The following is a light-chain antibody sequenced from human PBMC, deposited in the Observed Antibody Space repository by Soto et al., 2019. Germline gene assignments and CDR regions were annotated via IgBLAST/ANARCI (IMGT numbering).Light chain of an antibody. CDR3: MQGTHWPPYT. J-gene: IGKJ2*01. Sequence: DVVMTQSPLSLPVTLGQPASISCRSSQSLVHSDGNTYLNWFHQMPGQSPRRLLYKVSNREAGVPDRFSGSGADTDFKLKIIGVEAEDVCVYYCMQGTHWPPYTFGQGTKLEIK. CDR2: KVS. V-gene: IGKV2-30*02. CDR1: QSLVHSDGNTY.